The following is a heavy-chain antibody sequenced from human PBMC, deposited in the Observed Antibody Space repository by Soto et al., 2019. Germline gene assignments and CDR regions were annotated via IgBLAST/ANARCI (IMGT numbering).Heavy chain of an antibody. V-gene: IGHV3-23*01. CDR1: GFTFSSYA. J-gene: IGHJ6*02. CDR2: ISGSGGST. CDR3: AKFGFDYDSSGYYYAYYYYGMDV. D-gene: IGHD3-22*01. Sequence: GSLRLSCAASGFTFSSYAMSWVRQAPGKGLEWVSAISGSGGSTYYADSVKGRFTISRDNSKNTLYLQMNSLRAEDTAVYYCAKFGFDYDSSGYYYAYYYYGMDVWGQGTTVTVSS.